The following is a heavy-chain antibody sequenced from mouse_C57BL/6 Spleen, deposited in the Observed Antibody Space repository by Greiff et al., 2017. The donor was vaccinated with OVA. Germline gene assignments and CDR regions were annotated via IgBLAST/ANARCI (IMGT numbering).Heavy chain of an antibody. Sequence: VQLQQSGAELVKPGASVKISCKASGYAFSSYWMNWVKQRPGKGLEWIGQIYPGDGDTNYNGKFKGKATLTADKSSSTAYMQLSSLTSEDSAVYFCARGPNYYGSSYWGQGTTLTVSS. J-gene: IGHJ2*01. CDR2: IYPGDGDT. D-gene: IGHD1-1*01. CDR3: ARGPNYYGSSY. V-gene: IGHV1-80*01. CDR1: GYAFSSYW.